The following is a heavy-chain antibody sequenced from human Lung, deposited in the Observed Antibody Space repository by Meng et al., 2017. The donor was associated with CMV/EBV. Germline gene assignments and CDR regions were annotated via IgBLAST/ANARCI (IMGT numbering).Heavy chain of an antibody. CDR2: INTDGSLT. V-gene: IGHV3-74*01. CDR3: GRMPPGAIDNGFDF. Sequence: GEXXKISCAASGFTFSGYWMHWVRQAPGKGLVWVSRINTDGSLTNHADSVKGRFTISRDDVRNTLYLQMNSLRVEDTAVYYCGRMPPGAIDNGFDFWGQGTMVTVSS. D-gene: IGHD2-2*01. CDR1: GFTFSGYW. J-gene: IGHJ3*01.